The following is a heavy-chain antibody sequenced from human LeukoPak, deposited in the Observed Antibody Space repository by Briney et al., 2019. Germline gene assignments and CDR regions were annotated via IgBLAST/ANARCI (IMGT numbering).Heavy chain of an antibody. CDR2: IIPIFATA. Sequence: SVKASCKASRGTLSSYAISWVPQAPGQRLEWMGRIIPIFATANYAQTFQGTVTITTDESTSTAYMDRSSLRSEDTAVHYCPLTGGRWLQFDYWGQGTLVTVSS. CDR3: PLTGGRWLQFDY. CDR1: RGTLSSYA. J-gene: IGHJ4*02. V-gene: IGHV1-69*05. D-gene: IGHD5-24*01.